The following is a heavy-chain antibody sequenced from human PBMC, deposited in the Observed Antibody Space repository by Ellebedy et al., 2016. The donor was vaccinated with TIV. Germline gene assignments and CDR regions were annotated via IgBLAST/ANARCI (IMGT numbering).Heavy chain of an antibody. CDR1: GFTFDNYA. CDR2: ISWNSGTI. J-gene: IGHJ3*02. V-gene: IGHV3-9*01. D-gene: IGHD3-9*01. CDR3: ARWDFDSFNAFDI. Sequence: SLKISCAASGFTFDNYAMHWVRQAPGKGLEWVSGISWNSGTIGYADSVKGRFTISRDNAKNTLYLEMNSLRAEDTAVYYCARWDFDSFNAFDIWGQGTMVTVSS.